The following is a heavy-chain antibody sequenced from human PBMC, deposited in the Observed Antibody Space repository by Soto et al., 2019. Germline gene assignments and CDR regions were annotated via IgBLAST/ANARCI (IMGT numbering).Heavy chain of an antibody. CDR2: IYPGDSDT. Sequence: PGESLKISCKGSGYSFTSYWIGWVRQMPGKGLEWMGIIYPGDSDTRYSPSFQGQVTISADKSISTAYLQWSSLKASDTAMCYCARSPPFYCGGDCYYWYFDLWGRGTLVTVSS. D-gene: IGHD2-21*02. CDR1: GYSFTSYW. J-gene: IGHJ2*01. CDR3: ARSPPFYCGGDCYYWYFDL. V-gene: IGHV5-51*01.